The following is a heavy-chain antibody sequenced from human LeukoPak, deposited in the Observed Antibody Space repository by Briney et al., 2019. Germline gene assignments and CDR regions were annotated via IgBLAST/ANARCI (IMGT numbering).Heavy chain of an antibody. CDR2: ISSSSSYI. CDR3: ARMEAYYYGSSSSDY. V-gene: IGHV3-21*01. J-gene: IGHJ4*02. Sequence: GGSLRLSCAASGFTFSSYSMNWVRQAPGKGLEWVSSISSSSSYIYYADSVKGRFTIPRDNAKNSLYLQMNSLRAEDTAVYYCARMEAYYYGSSSSDYWGQGTLVTVSS. CDR1: GFTFSSYS. D-gene: IGHD3-22*01.